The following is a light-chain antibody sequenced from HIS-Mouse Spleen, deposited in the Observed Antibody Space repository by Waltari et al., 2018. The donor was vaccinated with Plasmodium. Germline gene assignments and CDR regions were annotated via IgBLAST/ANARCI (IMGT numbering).Light chain of an antibody. J-gene: IGKJ3*01. CDR1: QSVSSN. CDR2: GAS. Sequence: ETVMTQSPATLSVSPGERATLSCRASQSVSSNLAWYQQKPGQAPRLLIYGASTRATGIPARFSGSGSGTEFTLTISSLQSEDFAVYYCQQYNNWSFTLGPGTKVDIK. CDR3: QQYNNWSFT. V-gene: IGKV3-15*01.